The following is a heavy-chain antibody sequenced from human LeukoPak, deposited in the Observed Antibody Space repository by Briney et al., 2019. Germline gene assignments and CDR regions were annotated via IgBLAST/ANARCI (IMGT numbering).Heavy chain of an antibody. Sequence: ASVKVSCKASGYTFTGYYMHWVRQAPGQGLEWMGWINPNSGGTNYAQKFQGRVTMTRDTSISTAYMELSRLRSDDTAVYYCAGEVVQAAIIRSAPGGQGPLVTVSS. CDR2: INPNSGGT. CDR3: AGEVVQAAIIRSAP. CDR1: GYTFTGYY. D-gene: IGHD2-2*01. J-gene: IGHJ5*02. V-gene: IGHV1-2*02.